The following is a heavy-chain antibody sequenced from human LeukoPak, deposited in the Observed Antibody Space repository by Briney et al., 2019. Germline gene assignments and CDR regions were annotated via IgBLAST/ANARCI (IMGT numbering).Heavy chain of an antibody. V-gene: IGHV3-48*01. CDR1: GFTFSTYW. CDR3: ARDNDSMVRGVIGY. D-gene: IGHD3-10*01. J-gene: IGHJ4*02. CDR2: ISSSSSTI. Sequence: GGSLRLSCAASGFTFSTYWMTWVRQAPGKGLEWVSYISSSSSTIYYADSVKGRFTISRNNAKNSLYLQVNSLRAEDTAVYYCARDNDSMVRGVIGYWGQGTLVTVSS.